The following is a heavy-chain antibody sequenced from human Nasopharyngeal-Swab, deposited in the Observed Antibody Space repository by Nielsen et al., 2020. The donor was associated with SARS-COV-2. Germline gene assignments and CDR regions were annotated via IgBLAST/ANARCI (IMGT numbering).Heavy chain of an antibody. J-gene: IGHJ6*03. CDR3: ARGGAGVVPSPVLGLGPYYSYYYMDV. Sequence: PGKGLEWIGEVSQGGGTNYNPSLKNRVTISVATSKNQFSLKPSSVTAAETAVYYCARGGAGVVPSPVLGLGPYYSYYYMDVWGKGTTVTVSS. D-gene: IGHD2-2*01. V-gene: IGHV4-34*01. CDR2: VSQGGGT.